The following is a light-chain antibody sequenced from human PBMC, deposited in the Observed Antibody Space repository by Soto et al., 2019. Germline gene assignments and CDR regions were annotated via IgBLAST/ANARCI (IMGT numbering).Light chain of an antibody. CDR3: HQRQSWPRT. J-gene: IGKJ1*01. CDR1: QSVNIH. CDR2: QTS. V-gene: IGKV3D-15*03. Sequence: EIVMTQSPATQSVSPGQRDTLSCRASQSVNIHLAWYQHRPGQAPSLLIYQTSIRAAGIPARFSASGSGTDFTLTISDVQPEDFALYYCHQRQSWPRTFGQGTKV.